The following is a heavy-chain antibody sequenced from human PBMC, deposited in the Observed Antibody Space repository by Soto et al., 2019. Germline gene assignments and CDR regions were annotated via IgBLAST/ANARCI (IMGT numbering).Heavy chain of an antibody. J-gene: IGHJ2*01. V-gene: IGHV1-2*02. CDR3: ASTKYDSSAYYYWYLGL. CDR2: INPNSGDT. D-gene: IGHD3-22*01. Sequence: QVQLVQSGAEVMKPGASVKVSCKASGYSFTDYYMQWVRQAPGQGLEWMGWINPNSGDTYFAQKFQGRVTMTWDTSISTAYMELSRLISDDTAVYFCASTKYDSSAYYYWYLGLWGRGTLVTVSS. CDR1: GYSFTDYY.